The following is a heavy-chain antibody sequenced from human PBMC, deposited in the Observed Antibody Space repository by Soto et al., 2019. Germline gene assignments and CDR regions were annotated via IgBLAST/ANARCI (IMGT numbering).Heavy chain of an antibody. Sequence: QGHLVQSGAEVKKPGASVKVSCKSSGYTFSDHYIHWVRQAPGQGLEWMGWINPNTGGTNYALNFPGRVTMTRDTSISTAYMELTSLTSDDTAVYFCARVPVSDFVWGSYRYTFDYWGQRTLVTVSS. CDR3: ARVPVSDFVWGSYRYTFDY. J-gene: IGHJ4*02. D-gene: IGHD3-16*02. V-gene: IGHV1-2*02. CDR1: GYTFSDHY. CDR2: INPNTGGT.